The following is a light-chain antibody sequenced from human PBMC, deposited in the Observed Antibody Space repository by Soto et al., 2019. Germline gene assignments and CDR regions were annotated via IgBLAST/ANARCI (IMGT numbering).Light chain of an antibody. J-gene: IGLJ2*01. V-gene: IGLV2-8*01. CDR3: SPYAGSNIHVV. CDR2: EVS. Sequence: QSVLTQPPSASGSPGQSVTISCTGTSSDVGSYNYVSWYQQHPGKAPKLMIYEVSKRPSGVPDRFSGSKSGNTASLTVSGLQAEDEADYYCSPYAGSNIHVVFGGGTKVTVL. CDR1: SSDVGSYNY.